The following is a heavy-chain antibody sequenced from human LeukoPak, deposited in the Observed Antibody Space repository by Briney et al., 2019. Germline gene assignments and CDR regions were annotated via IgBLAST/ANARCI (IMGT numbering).Heavy chain of an antibody. J-gene: IGHJ4*02. Sequence: PSETLSLTCTVSGGSISSGSYYWSWIRQPAGKGLEWIGRIYTSGSTNYNPSLKSRVTISVDTSKNQFSLKLSSVTAADTAVYYCATYDSHWDYWGQGTLVTVSS. V-gene: IGHV4-61*02. CDR2: IYTSGST. CDR3: ATYDSHWDY. D-gene: IGHD1-1*01. CDR1: GGSISSGSYY.